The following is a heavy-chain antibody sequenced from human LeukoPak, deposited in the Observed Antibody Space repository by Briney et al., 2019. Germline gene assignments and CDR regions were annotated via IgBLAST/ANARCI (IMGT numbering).Heavy chain of an antibody. D-gene: IGHD1-7*01. CDR2: IYYSGTT. J-gene: IGHJ4*02. V-gene: IGHV4-59*01. CDR1: GGSISNYY. CDR3: ARDLTGTTGSY. Sequence: SETLSLTCTVSGGSISNYYWNWIRQPPGKGLELIGYIYYSGTTNYNPSLKSRVSMSVDTSKNQFSLKLSSVTAADTAVYYCARDLTGTTGSYWGQGTLVTVSS.